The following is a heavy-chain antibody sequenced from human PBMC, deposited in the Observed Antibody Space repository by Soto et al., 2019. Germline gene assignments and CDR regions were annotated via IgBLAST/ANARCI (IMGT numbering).Heavy chain of an antibody. Sequence: VGFLRLSCAASGFSVSSNYMSWVRQAPGKGLEWVSVIYSGGSTHYADSVKGRFTISRDNSKNTLYLQMISLRAEDTALYYCAKGAWLDSWGQGSLVTVSS. CDR1: GFSVSSNY. CDR2: IYSGGST. V-gene: IGHV3-53*01. CDR3: AKGAWLDS. J-gene: IGHJ4*02.